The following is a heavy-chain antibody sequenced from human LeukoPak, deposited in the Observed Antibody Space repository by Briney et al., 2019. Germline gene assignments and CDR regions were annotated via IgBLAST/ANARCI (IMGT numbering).Heavy chain of an antibody. CDR2: ISGSGGST. J-gene: IGHJ4*02. Sequence: GGSLRLSCAASGFTFSSYAMSWVRQAPGKGREWVSAISGSGGSTYYADSVKGRFTISRDNSKNTLYLQMNSLRAEDTAVYYCAKGRTPYSSGWYFDYWGQGTLVTVSS. CDR1: GFTFSSYA. D-gene: IGHD6-19*01. CDR3: AKGRTPYSSGWYFDY. V-gene: IGHV3-23*01.